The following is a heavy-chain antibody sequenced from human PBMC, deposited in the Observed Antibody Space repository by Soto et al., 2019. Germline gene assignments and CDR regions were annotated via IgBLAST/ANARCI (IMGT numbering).Heavy chain of an antibody. CDR2: ISYDGSNK. Sequence: PGGSLRLSCAASGFTFSSYAMHWVRQAPGKGLEWVAVISYDGSNKYYADSVKGRFTISRDNSKNTPYLQMNSLRAEDTAVYYCARDGQWLVLLEYYFDYWGQGTLVTVSS. V-gene: IGHV3-30-3*01. J-gene: IGHJ4*02. CDR1: GFTFSSYA. D-gene: IGHD6-19*01. CDR3: ARDGQWLVLLEYYFDY.